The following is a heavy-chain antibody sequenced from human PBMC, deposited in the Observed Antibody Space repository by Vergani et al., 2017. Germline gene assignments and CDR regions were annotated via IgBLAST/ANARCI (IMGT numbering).Heavy chain of an antibody. J-gene: IGHJ3*02. D-gene: IGHD3-16*01. Sequence: QLQLQESGPGLVKPSETLSLTCTVSGGSISSSSYYWGWIRQPPGKGLEWIGSIYYSGSTYYNPSLKSRVTISVDTSKNQFSLKLSSVTAADTAVYYCARDHGGLIELVGAFDIWGQGTMVTVSS. CDR3: ARDHGGLIELVGAFDI. CDR1: GGSISSSSYY. V-gene: IGHV4-39*07. CDR2: IYYSGST.